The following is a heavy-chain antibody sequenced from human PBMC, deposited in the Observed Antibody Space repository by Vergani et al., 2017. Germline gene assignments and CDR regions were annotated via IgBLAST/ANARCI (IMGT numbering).Heavy chain of an antibody. V-gene: IGHV4-30-2*01. CDR1: GGSISSGGYS. J-gene: IGHJ4*02. Sequence: QLQLQESGSGLVKPSQTLSLTCAVSGGSISSGGYSWSWIRQPPGKGLEWSGYSYHSGSTYYNPSLKSRVTISVDRSKNQFSLKLISVTAADTAVYYDARGGVHDYGDYGTGVFDYWGQGTLVTVSS. CDR3: ARGGVHDYGDYGTGVFDY. D-gene: IGHD4-17*01. CDR2: SYHSGST.